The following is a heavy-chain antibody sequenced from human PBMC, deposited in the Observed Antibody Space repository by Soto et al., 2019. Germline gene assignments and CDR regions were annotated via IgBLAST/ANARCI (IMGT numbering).Heavy chain of an antibody. CDR3: AGSVGYYYDSSGYCD. CDR1: GGTFSSYA. J-gene: IGHJ4*02. Sequence: SVKVSCKASGGTFSSYAISWVRQAPGQGLEWMGGIIPIFGTANYAQKFQGRVTITADESTSTAYMELSSLRSEDTAVYYCAGSVGYYYDSSGYCDWGQGTLVTVSS. V-gene: IGHV1-69*13. D-gene: IGHD3-22*01. CDR2: IIPIFGTA.